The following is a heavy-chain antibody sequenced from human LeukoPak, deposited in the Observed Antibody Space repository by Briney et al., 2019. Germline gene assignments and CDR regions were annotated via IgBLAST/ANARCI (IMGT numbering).Heavy chain of an antibody. CDR3: ASTYGDYGYYMDV. CDR2: ISGYNGDT. D-gene: IGHD4-17*01. CDR1: GYTFTSFG. Sequence: ASVKVSCKTSGYTFTSFGIGWVRQAPGQGLEWMGWISGYNGDTNYAQKSQGRVTMTTDTSTSTAYMELRSLRSDDTAVYYCASTYGDYGYYMDVWGKGTTVTVSS. V-gene: IGHV1-18*01. J-gene: IGHJ6*03.